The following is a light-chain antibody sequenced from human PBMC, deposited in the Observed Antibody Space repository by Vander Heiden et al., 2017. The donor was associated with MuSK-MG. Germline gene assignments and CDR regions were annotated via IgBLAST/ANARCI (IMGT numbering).Light chain of an antibody. Sequence: DIQMIQSPSSLSASVGDRVTITCRASQSISSYLNWYQQKPGKAPKLLIYAASSLQSGVPSRFSGSGSGTDFTLTISSLQPEDFATYYCQQSDSTPLTFGQGTKVEIK. J-gene: IGKJ1*01. CDR1: QSISSY. CDR2: AAS. CDR3: QQSDSTPLT. V-gene: IGKV1-39*01.